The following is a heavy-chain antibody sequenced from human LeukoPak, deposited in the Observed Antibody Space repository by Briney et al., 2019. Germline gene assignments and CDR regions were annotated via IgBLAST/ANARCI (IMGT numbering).Heavy chain of an antibody. Sequence: ASVKVSCKASGYTFTGYDINWVRQATGQGLEWMGWMNPNSGNTGYAQKFQGRVTITRNTSISTAYMELSSLRSEDTAVYYCARGVGGLAAPNSRYYYYYMDVWGKGTTVTVSS. D-gene: IGHD3-16*01. CDR1: GYTFTGYD. CDR3: ARGVGGLAAPNSRYYYYYMDV. J-gene: IGHJ6*03. V-gene: IGHV1-8*03. CDR2: MNPNSGNT.